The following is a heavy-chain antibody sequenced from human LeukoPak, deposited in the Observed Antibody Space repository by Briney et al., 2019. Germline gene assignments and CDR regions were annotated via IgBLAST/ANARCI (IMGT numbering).Heavy chain of an antibody. CDR2: ISADNGNT. V-gene: IGHV1-18*01. CDR1: GYTFSSYG. Sequence: ASVKVSCKASGYTFSSYGITWARQAPGQGLEWMGWISADNGNTNYAQKFQGRVTMTTDTSTSTAYMELRGLRSDDTAVYYCARRIMGDFWTNSDYFDYWGQGTLVTVSS. J-gene: IGHJ4*02. D-gene: IGHD3/OR15-3a*01. CDR3: ARRIMGDFWTNSDYFDY.